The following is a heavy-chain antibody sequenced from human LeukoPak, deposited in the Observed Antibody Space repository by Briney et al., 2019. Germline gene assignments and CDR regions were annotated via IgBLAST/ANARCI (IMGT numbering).Heavy chain of an antibody. CDR1: GFTFSSYE. V-gene: IGHV3-48*03. Sequence: GGSLRLSCAASGFTFSSYEMNWVRQAPGKGLEWVSYISSSGSTIYYADSVKGRFTISRDNAKNSLYLQMNSLRDEDTAIYYCARDPYSGTYYQYYYYYMDVWGKGTTVTVSS. CDR2: ISSSGSTI. J-gene: IGHJ6*03. CDR3: ARDPYSGTYYQYYYYYMDV. D-gene: IGHD1-26*01.